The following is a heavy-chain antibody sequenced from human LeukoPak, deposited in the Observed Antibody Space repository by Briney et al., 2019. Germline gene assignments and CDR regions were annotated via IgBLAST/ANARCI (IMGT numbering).Heavy chain of an antibody. CDR2: INSGGSGT. Sequence: GGSLRLSCAASGVNFASNWMHWVRQTPGKGLMWVSRINSGGSGTSYADSVEGRFTISRDNAKNTLYLQMNSLRAEDTAVYYCAKDQGPYDYVWGSYRSARGNWFDPWGQGTLVTVSS. CDR1: GVNFASNW. V-gene: IGHV3-74*01. J-gene: IGHJ5*02. D-gene: IGHD3-16*02. CDR3: AKDQGPYDYVWGSYRSARGNWFDP.